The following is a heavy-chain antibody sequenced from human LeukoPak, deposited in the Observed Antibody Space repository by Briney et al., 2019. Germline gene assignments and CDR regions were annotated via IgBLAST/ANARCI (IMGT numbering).Heavy chain of an antibody. CDR1: GYTFTSYG. Sequence: SVKVSCKASGYTFTSYGISWVRQAPGQGLEWMGGIIPIFGTANYAQKFQGRVTITTDESTSTAYMELSSLRSEDTAVYYCARDLEGLDSSSSGGGWGQGTLVTVSS. CDR3: ARDLEGLDSSSSGGG. J-gene: IGHJ4*02. CDR2: IIPIFGTA. V-gene: IGHV1-69*05. D-gene: IGHD6-6*01.